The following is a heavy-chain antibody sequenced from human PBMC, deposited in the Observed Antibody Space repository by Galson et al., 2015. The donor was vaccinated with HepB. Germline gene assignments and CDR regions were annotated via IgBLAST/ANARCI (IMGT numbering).Heavy chain of an antibody. V-gene: IGHV1-69*13. CDR1: GGTFSSYA. CDR3: ARLYCSSTSCPFDY. D-gene: IGHD2-2*01. J-gene: IGHJ4*02. Sequence: SVKVSCRASGGTFSSYAISWVRQAPGQGLEWMGGIIPIFGTANYAQKFQGRVTITADESTSTAYMELSSLRSEDTAVYYCARLYCSSTSCPFDYWGQGTLVTVSS. CDR2: IIPIFGTA.